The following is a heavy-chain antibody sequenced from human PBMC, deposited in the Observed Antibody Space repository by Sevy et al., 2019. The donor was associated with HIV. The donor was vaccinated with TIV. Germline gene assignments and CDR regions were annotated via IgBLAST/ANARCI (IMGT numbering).Heavy chain of an antibody. CDR2: IWFDGSEK. V-gene: IGHV3-33*01. CDR1: GFAFSTYG. J-gene: IGHJ6*02. D-gene: IGHD1-26*01. Sequence: GGSQRLSCAASGFAFSTYGLYWVRQAPGKGLEWVAVIWFDGSEKYYADSVKGRFTISRDNSKNTLYLQMNSLTAADTAVYYCARGQGDDYNYGLDVWGQGTTVTVSS. CDR3: ARGQGDDYNYGLDV.